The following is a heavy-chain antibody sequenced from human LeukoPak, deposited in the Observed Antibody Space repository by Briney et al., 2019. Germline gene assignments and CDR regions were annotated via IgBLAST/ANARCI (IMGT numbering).Heavy chain of an antibody. CDR1: GGSFSGYY. Sequence: SETLSLTCAVYGGSFSGYYWSWIRQPPGKGLERIGEINHSGSTNYNPSLKSRVTILVDTSKNQFSLKLSSVTAADTAVYYCARVAVAAINDYWGQGTLVTVSS. D-gene: IGHD6-19*01. CDR3: ARVAVAAINDY. CDR2: INHSGST. J-gene: IGHJ4*02. V-gene: IGHV4-34*01.